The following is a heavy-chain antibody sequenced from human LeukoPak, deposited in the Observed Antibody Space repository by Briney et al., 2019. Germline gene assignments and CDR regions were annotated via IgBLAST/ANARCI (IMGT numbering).Heavy chain of an antibody. J-gene: IGHJ4*02. Sequence: GGSLRLSCAASAFSFSNYNMNWVRQAPGKGLEWVSSITSSGSYIYYADSVKGRFTISRDNAKNSLYLQMNSLRAEDTAVYYCAKFRNAGYWGQGTLVTVSS. CDR2: ITSSGSYI. CDR3: AKFRNAGY. CDR1: AFSFSNYN. V-gene: IGHV3-21*04. D-gene: IGHD1-14*01.